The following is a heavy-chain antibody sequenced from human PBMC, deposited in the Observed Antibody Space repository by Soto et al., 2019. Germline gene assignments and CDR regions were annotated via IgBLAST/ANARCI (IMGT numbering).Heavy chain of an antibody. CDR2: ISGSGGST. D-gene: IGHD5-12*01. Sequence: EVQLLESGGGLVQPGGSLRLSCAASGFTFSSYAMSWVRQAPGKGLEWVSAISGSGGSTYYADSVKGRFTISRDNSKNTLYLQMNSLRAEDTAVYYCAKRNRGYDPGWDPGAFDIWGQGTMVTVSS. CDR1: GFTFSSYA. J-gene: IGHJ3*02. V-gene: IGHV3-23*01. CDR3: AKRNRGYDPGWDPGAFDI.